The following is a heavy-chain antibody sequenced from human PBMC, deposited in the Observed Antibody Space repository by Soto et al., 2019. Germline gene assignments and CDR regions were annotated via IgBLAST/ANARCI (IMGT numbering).Heavy chain of an antibody. CDR2: IFHGGHT. Sequence: SETLSLTCAVYGESFSGYYWSWIRQPPGKGLEWIGEIFHGGHTNYSPSLKSRVTISVDTSKNHFSLELTSVTAADTAVYYCARPHYDSNTFYSFCDYGDQGNMVTVSS. V-gene: IGHV4-34*12. J-gene: IGHJ4*02. D-gene: IGHD3-22*01. CDR1: GESFSGYY. CDR3: ARPHYDSNTFYSFCDY.